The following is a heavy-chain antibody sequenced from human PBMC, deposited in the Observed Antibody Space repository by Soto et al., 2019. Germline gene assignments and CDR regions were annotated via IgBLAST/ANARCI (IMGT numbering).Heavy chain of an antibody. Sequence: QLQLQESGPGLVKPSETLSLTCTVSGGSISTYYWNWIRQPPGKGLEWIGHIYYSGRTNYNPSLKSRVAISVDMSKNQFSLNLSSVTPADTAVYYCARGRGYSGQRRGWFDPWGQGTLVTVSS. CDR1: GGSISTYY. D-gene: IGHD5-12*01. J-gene: IGHJ5*02. V-gene: IGHV4-59*01. CDR2: IYYSGRT. CDR3: ARGRGYSGQRRGWFDP.